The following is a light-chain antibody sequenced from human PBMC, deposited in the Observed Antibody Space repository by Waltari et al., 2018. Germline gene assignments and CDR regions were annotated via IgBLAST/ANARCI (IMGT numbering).Light chain of an antibody. CDR2: KVS. J-gene: IGKJ2*01. CDR1: QSLIYRDGNTF. Sequence: DVVMTQSPLSLPVTLGQPASISCRSSQSLIYRDGNTFLNWFQQRPGPSPRRLIYKVSNRDSGVPDRFSGSGSGTDFTLKISSVEAEDVGVYYCMQGTHWPYTFGQGTKLEIK. CDR3: MQGTHWPYT. V-gene: IGKV2-30*01.